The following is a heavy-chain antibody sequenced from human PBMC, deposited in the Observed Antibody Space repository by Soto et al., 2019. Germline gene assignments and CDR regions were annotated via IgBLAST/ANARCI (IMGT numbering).Heavy chain of an antibody. CDR2: ISAGGTNT. CDR1: GFSFITYA. CDR3: AKLSAADAFDI. J-gene: IGHJ3*02. V-gene: IGHV3-23*01. Sequence: GGSLRLSCAASGFSFITYAMSWVRQAPGKGLYWVSFISAGGTNTYYADSVRGRFTISRDNSKNTLYLQMNSLRAEDTAVYYCAKLSAADAFDIWGQGTMVTVSS.